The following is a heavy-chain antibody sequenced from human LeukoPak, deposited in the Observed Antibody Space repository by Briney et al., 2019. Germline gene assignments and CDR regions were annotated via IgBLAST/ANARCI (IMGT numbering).Heavy chain of an antibody. CDR3: ARERYSSSWYNYYYGMDV. Sequence: GRSLRLSCAASGFTFSSYGMHWVRQAPGKGLEWVAVIWYDGSNKYYADSVKGRFTISRDNSKNTLYLQMNGLRAEDTAVYYCARERYSSSWYNYYYGMDVWGQGTTVTVSS. V-gene: IGHV3-33*01. D-gene: IGHD6-13*01. CDR1: GFTFSSYG. J-gene: IGHJ6*02. CDR2: IWYDGSNK.